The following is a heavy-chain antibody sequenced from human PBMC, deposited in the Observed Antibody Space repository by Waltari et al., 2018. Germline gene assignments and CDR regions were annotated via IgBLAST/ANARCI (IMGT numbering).Heavy chain of an antibody. V-gene: IGHV4-38-2*01. D-gene: IGHD2-15*01. CDR2: IYHSGST. CDR3: ARLGYCSGGSCYHHAFDI. CDR1: GYSISSGYY. J-gene: IGHJ3*02. Sequence: QVQLQESGPGLVKPSETLSLTCAVSGYSISSGYYWGWIRQPPGKGLEWIGSIYHSGSTYYNPSRKSRVTISVDTSKNQFSLKLSSVTAADTAVYYCARLGYCSGGSCYHHAFDIWGQGTMVTVSS.